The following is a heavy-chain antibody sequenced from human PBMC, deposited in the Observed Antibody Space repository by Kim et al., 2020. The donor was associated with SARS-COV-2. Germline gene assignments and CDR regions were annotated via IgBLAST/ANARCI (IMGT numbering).Heavy chain of an antibody. Sequence: ASVKVSCKASGYTFTSYGISWVRQAPGQGLEWMGWISAYNGNTNYAQKLQGRVTMTTDTSTSTAYMELRSLRSDDTAVYYCARFYFDDSSGYLAGDYWGQGTLVTVSS. CDR2: ISAYNGNT. V-gene: IGHV1-18*04. J-gene: IGHJ4*02. D-gene: IGHD3-22*01. CDR1: GYTFTSYG. CDR3: ARFYFDDSSGYLAGDY.